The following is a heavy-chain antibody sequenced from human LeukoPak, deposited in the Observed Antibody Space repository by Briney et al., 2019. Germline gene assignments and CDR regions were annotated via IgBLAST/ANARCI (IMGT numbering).Heavy chain of an antibody. Sequence: PGGSLRLSCAVSGFTFSSYAMSWVRQAPGKGLEWVSAISGSGGSTYYADSVKGRFTISRDNSKNTLYLQMNSLRAEDTAVYYCAKDPYSSGSNWFDPWGQGTLVTVSS. V-gene: IGHV3-23*01. J-gene: IGHJ5*02. CDR3: AKDPYSSGSNWFDP. D-gene: IGHD6-19*01. CDR1: GFTFSSYA. CDR2: ISGSGGST.